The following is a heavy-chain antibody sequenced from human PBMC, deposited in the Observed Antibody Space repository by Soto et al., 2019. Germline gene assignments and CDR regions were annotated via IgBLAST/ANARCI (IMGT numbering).Heavy chain of an antibody. Sequence: SETLSLTCTVSAGSISSYYWSWIRQPPGKGLEWIGYIYYSGSTNYNPSLKSRVTISVDTSKNQFSLKLSSVTAADTAVYYCARYEYSGYDGGAFDIWGQGTMVTVS. D-gene: IGHD5-12*01. J-gene: IGHJ3*02. V-gene: IGHV4-59*08. CDR2: IYYSGST. CDR1: AGSISSYY. CDR3: ARYEYSGYDGGAFDI.